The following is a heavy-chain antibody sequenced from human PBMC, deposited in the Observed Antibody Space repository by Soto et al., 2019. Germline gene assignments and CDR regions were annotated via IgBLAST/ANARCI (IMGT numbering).Heavy chain of an antibody. CDR3: ARSDTMVRGVITFDY. D-gene: IGHD3-10*01. CDR2: INHSGST. Sequence: QVQLQQWGAGLLKPSETLSLTCAVYGGSFSGYYWSWIRQPPGKGLEWIGEINHSGSTNYNPSLKSRVTISVDTSKNQFSLKLSSVTAADTAVYYCARSDTMVRGVITFDYWGQGTLVTVSS. V-gene: IGHV4-34*01. J-gene: IGHJ4*02. CDR1: GGSFSGYY.